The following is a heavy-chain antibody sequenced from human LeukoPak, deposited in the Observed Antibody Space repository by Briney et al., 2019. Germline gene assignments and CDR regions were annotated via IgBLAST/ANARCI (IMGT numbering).Heavy chain of an antibody. CDR2: IKEDGSEK. J-gene: IGHJ4*02. D-gene: IGHD3-10*01. CDR1: GFSFSDYW. Sequence: GGSLRLSCAASGFSFSDYWMSWVRQAPGKGLEWVANIKEDGSEKNYVDSVKGRFTISRDNAKKSVYLQMNSLRAEDTAVYYCARDRGPRTGFMVREAYDYWGQGTLVTVSS. CDR3: ARDRGPRTGFMVREAYDY. V-gene: IGHV3-7*03.